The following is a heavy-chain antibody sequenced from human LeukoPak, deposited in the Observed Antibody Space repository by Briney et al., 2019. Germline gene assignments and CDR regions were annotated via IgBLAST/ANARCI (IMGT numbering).Heavy chain of an antibody. CDR2: INTNTGNP. D-gene: IGHD2-2*01. CDR3: ARGGYCSSTSCLHDY. V-gene: IGHV7-4-1*02. J-gene: IGHJ4*02. CDR1: GYTFTSYY. Sequence: ASVKVSCKASGYTFTSYYMHWVRQAPGQGLEWMGWINTNTGNPTYAQGFTGRFVFSLDTSVSTAYLQISSLKAEDTAVYYCARGGYCSSTSCLHDYWGQGTLVTVSS.